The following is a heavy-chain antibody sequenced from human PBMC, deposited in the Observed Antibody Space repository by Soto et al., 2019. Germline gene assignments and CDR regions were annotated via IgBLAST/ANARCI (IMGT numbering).Heavy chain of an antibody. V-gene: IGHV3-13*01. CDR3: ARSSSGYYFQTKSYFDY. CDR2: IGTAGDT. Sequence: GGSLRLSCAASGFTFSSYDMHWVRQATGKGLEWVSAIGTAGDTYYPGSVKGLFTITRENAKNSLYLQMNSLGAEDTAVYYCARSSSGYYFQTKSYFDYWGQGTLVTVSS. D-gene: IGHD3-22*01. J-gene: IGHJ4*02. CDR1: GFTFSSYD.